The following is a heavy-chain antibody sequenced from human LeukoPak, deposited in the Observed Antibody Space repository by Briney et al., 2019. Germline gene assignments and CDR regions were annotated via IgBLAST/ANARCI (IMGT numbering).Heavy chain of an antibody. J-gene: IGHJ6*03. CDR2: IIPIFGTA. Sequence: PVASVKVSCKASGGTFSSYAISWVRQAPGQGLEWMGGIIPIFGTANYAQKFQGRVTITTDESTSTAYMELSSLRSEDTAVYYCAARYCSSTSCLEYYYMDVWGKGTTVTVSS. CDR3: AARYCSSTSCLEYYYMDV. V-gene: IGHV1-69*05. D-gene: IGHD2-2*01. CDR1: GGTFSSYA.